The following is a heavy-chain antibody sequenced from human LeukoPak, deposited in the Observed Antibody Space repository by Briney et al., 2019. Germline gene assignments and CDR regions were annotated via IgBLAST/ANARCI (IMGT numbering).Heavy chain of an antibody. CDR1: GGSISSGSYY. CDR2: IYTSGST. D-gene: IGHD3-22*01. J-gene: IGHJ4*02. CDR3: ARDRKPYDSSGYLGY. V-gene: IGHV4-61*02. Sequence: SQTLSLTCTVSGGSISSGSYYWSWIRQPAGKGLEWIGRIYTSGSTNYNPSLKSRVTISVDTSKNQFSLKLSSVTAADTAVYYCARDRKPYDSSGYLGYWGQGTLVTVSS.